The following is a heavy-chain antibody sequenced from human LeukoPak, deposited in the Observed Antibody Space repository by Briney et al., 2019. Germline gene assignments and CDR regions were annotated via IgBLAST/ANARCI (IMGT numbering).Heavy chain of an antibody. J-gene: IGHJ4*02. V-gene: IGHV3-23*01. D-gene: IGHD6-6*01. CDR2: VTGSGDTT. Sequence: GGSLRLSCAASGLAFDRYAMNWVRQAPGKGLEWGSVVTGSGDTTYYADSVKGRFTISRDNSKNTLYLQMNSLRAEDTAVYYCAKGTSSIAARPDIWGQGTRVTVSS. CDR1: GLAFDRYA. CDR3: AKGTSSIAARPDI.